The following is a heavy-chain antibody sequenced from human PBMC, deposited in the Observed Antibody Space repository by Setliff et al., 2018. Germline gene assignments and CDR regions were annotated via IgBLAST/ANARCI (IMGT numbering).Heavy chain of an antibody. Sequence: ASVKVSCKASGYTFTDYGITWVRQAPGQGLGWMGWISSYSGNAYYAHKLQGRVTMTTDTSTGTAYLELRSLRSDDTAVYYCSRLVRYCTSTSCQGASGVEYWGQGTLVTVSS. CDR2: ISSYSGNA. J-gene: IGHJ4*02. CDR1: GYTFTDYG. D-gene: IGHD2-8*01. CDR3: SRLVRYCTSTSCQGASGVEY. V-gene: IGHV1-18*01.